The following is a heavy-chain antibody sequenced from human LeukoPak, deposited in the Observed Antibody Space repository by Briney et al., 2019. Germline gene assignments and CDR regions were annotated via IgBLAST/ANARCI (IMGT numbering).Heavy chain of an antibody. V-gene: IGHV3-21*01. CDR1: GFTFSSYS. D-gene: IGHD1-26*01. CDR3: ARDGRGVNSQYNYFDF. CDR2: ISSSSSYI. Sequence: KPGGSLRLSCAASGFTFSSYSMNWVRQAPGKGLEWVSSISSSSSYIYYADSVKGRFTISRDNAKNSLYLQMNSLRAEDTAVYFCARDGRGVNSQYNYFDFRGQGTLVTVSS. J-gene: IGHJ4*02.